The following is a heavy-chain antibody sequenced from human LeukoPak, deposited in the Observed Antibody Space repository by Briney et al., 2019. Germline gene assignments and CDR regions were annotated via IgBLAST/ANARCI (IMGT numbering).Heavy chain of an antibody. J-gene: IGHJ6*03. D-gene: IGHD1-20*01. CDR1: GFIFSNYA. CDR3: ARLSYNWNDPSRYYYYYYMDV. V-gene: IGHV3-23*01. Sequence: GGSLRLSCAASGFIFSNYAMSWVRQAPGKGLQWVSAFSGSGGSTYYADSVKGRFTISRDNSRNTLYLQMNSLRAEDTAVYYCARLSYNWNDPSRYYYYYYMDVWGKGTTVTISS. CDR2: FSGSGGST.